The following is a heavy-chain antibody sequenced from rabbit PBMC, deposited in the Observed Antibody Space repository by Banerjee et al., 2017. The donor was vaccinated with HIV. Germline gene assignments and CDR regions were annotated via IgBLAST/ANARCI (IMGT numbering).Heavy chain of an antibody. D-gene: IGHD4-2*01. J-gene: IGHJ4*01. Sequence: QSLEESGGGLVQPEGSLTLTCTASGFDLSSYYYMCWVRQAPGKGLEWIACIYAGSSGSTYYASWAKGRFTISKTSSTTVTLQMTSLTAADTATYFCARDYADSYYYFDLWGPGTLVTVS. CDR3: ARDYADSYYYFDL. CDR1: GFDLSSYYY. V-gene: IGHV1S40*01. CDR2: IYAGSSGST.